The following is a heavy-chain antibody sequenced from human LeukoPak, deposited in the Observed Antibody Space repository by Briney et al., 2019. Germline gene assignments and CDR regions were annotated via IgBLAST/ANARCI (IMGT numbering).Heavy chain of an antibody. J-gene: IGHJ4*02. D-gene: IGHD6-19*01. CDR2: ISNDGNNK. CDR1: GFTFSGYA. CDR3: ANLYTSGWDY. V-gene: IGHV3-30-3*01. Sequence: GGSLRLSCAASGFTFSGYAMHWVRQAPGKGLEWVAVISNDGNNKYYADSVKGRFTISRDNSKSTLYLQMNSLRAEDTAVYYCANLYTSGWDYWGQGTLVTVSS.